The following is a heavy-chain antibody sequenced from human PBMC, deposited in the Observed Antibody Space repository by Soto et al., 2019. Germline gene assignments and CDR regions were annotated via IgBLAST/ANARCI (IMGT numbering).Heavy chain of an antibody. D-gene: IGHD3-16*01. CDR3: ARVGGLYHDAFDI. J-gene: IGHJ3*02. V-gene: IGHV4-59*01. Sequence: SETLSLTCTVSGGSISSYYWSWIRQPPGKGLEWIGYIYYSGSTNYNPSLKSRVTISVDTSKNQFSLKLSSVTAADTAVYYCARVGGLYHDAFDIWGQGTMVTVSS. CDR1: GGSISSYY. CDR2: IYYSGST.